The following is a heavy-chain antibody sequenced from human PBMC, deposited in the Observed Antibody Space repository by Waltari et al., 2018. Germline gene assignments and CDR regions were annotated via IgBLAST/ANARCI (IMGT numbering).Heavy chain of an antibody. J-gene: IGHJ4*02. D-gene: IGHD6-6*01. CDR2: IYHSGST. CDR1: GYSISSGYY. CDR3: AHSSSRRTGLD. Sequence: QVQLQESGPGLVKPSETLSLTCAVSGYSISSGYYWGWIRQPPGKGLEWIGSIYHSGSTYYNPSLQSRVTISVDTSKNQFSLKLSSVTAADTAVYYCAHSSSRRTGLDWGQGTLVTVSS. V-gene: IGHV4-38-2*01.